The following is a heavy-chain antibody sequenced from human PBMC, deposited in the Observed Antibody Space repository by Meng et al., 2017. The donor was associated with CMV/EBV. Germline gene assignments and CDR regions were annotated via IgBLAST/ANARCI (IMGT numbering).Heavy chain of an antibody. CDR2: ISSSSSTI. V-gene: IGHV3-48*04. CDR3: ARGALGIFGVVIIRSYFDY. Sequence: GESLKISCAASGFTFSSYSMNWVRQAPGKGLEWVSYISSSSSTIYCADSVKGRFTISRDNAKNSLYLQMNSLRAEDTAVYYCARGALGIFGVVIIRSYFDYWGQGTLVTVSS. D-gene: IGHD3-3*01. J-gene: IGHJ4*02. CDR1: GFTFSSYS.